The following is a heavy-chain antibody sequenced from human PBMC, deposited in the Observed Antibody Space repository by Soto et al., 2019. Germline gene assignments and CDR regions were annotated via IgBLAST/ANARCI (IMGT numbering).Heavy chain of an antibody. CDR2: ISYDGSNK. D-gene: IGHD2-2*01. V-gene: IGHV3-30*18. J-gene: IGHJ4*02. Sequence: QVQLVESGGGVVQPGRSLRLSCAASGFTFSSYGMHWVRQASGKGLEWVAVISYDGSNKYYADSVKGRFTISRDNSKNTLYLQMNSLRAEDTAVYYCAKGGGVVPAAMKKYFDYWGQGTLVTVSS. CDR3: AKGGGVVPAAMKKYFDY. CDR1: GFTFSSYG.